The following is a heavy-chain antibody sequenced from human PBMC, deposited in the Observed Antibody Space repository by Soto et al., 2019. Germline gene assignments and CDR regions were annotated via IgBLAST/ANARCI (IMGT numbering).Heavy chain of an antibody. CDR2: ISGSGGGT. CDR3: SKHPRVHYSDSGSSYH. Sequence: TGGSLRLSCADSGLTFSNSAMNWVRQAPGKGLEWVSVISGSGGGTYYADSVKGRFTISRDNSKNTLYLQMNSLRAEDTAVYFCSKHPRVHYSDSGSSYHWGQGTLVTVSS. CDR1: GLTFSNSA. V-gene: IGHV3-23*01. D-gene: IGHD3-10*01. J-gene: IGHJ5*02.